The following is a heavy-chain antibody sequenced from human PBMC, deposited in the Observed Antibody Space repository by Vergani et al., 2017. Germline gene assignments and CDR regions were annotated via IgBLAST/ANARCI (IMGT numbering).Heavy chain of an antibody. Sequence: DVHLAESGGGFFQPGGSLRLSCSASGFSFNSYWMHWVRQVPGKGLLWVSRIKSDGSITAYADSVKGRFTISRDNAKNSLYLQMNSLRAEDTAVYYCARDNRYFDWPYFDYWGQGTLVTVSS. CDR3: ARDNRYFDWPYFDY. J-gene: IGHJ4*02. CDR1: GFSFNSYW. V-gene: IGHV3-74*03. CDR2: IKSDGSIT. D-gene: IGHD3-9*01.